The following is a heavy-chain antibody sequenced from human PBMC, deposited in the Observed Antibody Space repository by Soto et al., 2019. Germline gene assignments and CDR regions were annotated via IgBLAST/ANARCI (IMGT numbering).Heavy chain of an antibody. CDR1: GFIFNNAW. Sequence: EVQLVESGGGLVKPGGSLTLSCAASGFIFNNAWMNWVRQAPGKGLEWVGRIKSKGDGGTTDYAAPGKGRFTISRDESKNTLNLQMNSLKTEDTAVYYCTHQTWGAFEIWGQGTMVTVSS. D-gene: IGHD3-16*01. CDR3: THQTWGAFEI. V-gene: IGHV3-15*07. CDR2: IKSKGDGGTT. J-gene: IGHJ3*02.